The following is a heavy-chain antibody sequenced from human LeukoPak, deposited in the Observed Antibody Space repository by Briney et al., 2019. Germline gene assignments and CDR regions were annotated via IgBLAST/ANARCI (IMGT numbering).Heavy chain of an antibody. D-gene: IGHD3-22*01. CDR2: INHSGST. J-gene: IGHJ4*02. CDR3: ARDRRNYYDSSGGRDY. CDR1: GGSFSGYY. Sequence: SETLSLTCAVYGGSFSGYYWSWIRQPPGKGLEWIGEINHSGSTNYNPSLKSRVTISVDTSKNQFSLKLSSVTAADTAVYYCARDRRNYYDSSGGRDYWGQGTLVTFSS. V-gene: IGHV4-34*01.